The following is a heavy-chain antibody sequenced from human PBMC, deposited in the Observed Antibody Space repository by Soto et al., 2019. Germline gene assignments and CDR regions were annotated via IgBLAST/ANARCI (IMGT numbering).Heavy chain of an antibody. CDR3: AREETTWPLAYGMDV. J-gene: IGHJ6*02. D-gene: IGHD4-17*01. CDR2: ISTSSDI. V-gene: IGHV3-21*01. CDR1: GFPFTTYS. Sequence: GGSLRLSCAASGFPFTTYSMNWVRQAPGKGLEWVSSISTSSDIYYADSVKGRFTISRDNAKNSLSPQMNSLRAEDTAVYYCAREETTWPLAYGMDVWGQGTTVTVSS.